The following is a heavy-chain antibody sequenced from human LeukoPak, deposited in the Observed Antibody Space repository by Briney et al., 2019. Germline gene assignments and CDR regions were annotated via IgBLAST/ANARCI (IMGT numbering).Heavy chain of an antibody. V-gene: IGHV3-30*18. D-gene: IGHD4-17*01. Sequence: PGRPLRLSCAASGFTFINYGMHWVRQAPGKGLEWVAVISYDGTNKYYADSVKGRFTISRDNSKNTLYLQMNSLKTDDTAVYYCANYGDYQYFDYWGQGTPVTVSS. CDR2: ISYDGTNK. J-gene: IGHJ4*02. CDR1: GFTFINYG. CDR3: ANYGDYQYFDY.